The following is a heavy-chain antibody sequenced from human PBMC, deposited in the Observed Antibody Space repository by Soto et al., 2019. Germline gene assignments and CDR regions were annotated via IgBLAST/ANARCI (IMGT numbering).Heavy chain of an antibody. CDR1: GGSFSGYY. CDR2: INHSGST. J-gene: IGHJ6*04. D-gene: IGHD3-3*01. Sequence: SETLSLTCAVYGGSFSGYYWSWIRQPPGKGLEWIGEINHSGSTNYNPSLKSRVTISVDTSKNQFSLKLSSVTAADTAVYYCARAPTIFVVVIIPRLLYHLDVCGKGTSVTVSS. CDR3: ARAPTIFVVVIIPRLLYHLDV. V-gene: IGHV4-34*01.